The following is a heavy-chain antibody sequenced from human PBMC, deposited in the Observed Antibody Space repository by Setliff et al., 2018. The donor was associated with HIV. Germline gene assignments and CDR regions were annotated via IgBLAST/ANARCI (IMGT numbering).Heavy chain of an antibody. CDR3: ARSRAAGFDY. CDR1: GFTFSSYT. D-gene: IGHD6-13*01. CDR2: ISSSSYYI. V-gene: IGHV3-21*01. Sequence: NPGGSLRLSCAASGFTFSSYTMNWVRQAPGKGLEWVSSISSSSYYIYYADSVKGRFTISRDNSKNTLYLQMNSLRAEDTAVYYCARSRAAGFDYWGQGTLVTVSS. J-gene: IGHJ4*02.